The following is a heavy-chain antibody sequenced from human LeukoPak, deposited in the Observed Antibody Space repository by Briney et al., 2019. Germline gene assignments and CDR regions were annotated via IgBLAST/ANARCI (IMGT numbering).Heavy chain of an antibody. CDR2: IYHSGST. D-gene: IGHD6-13*01. CDR1: GYSISSGYY. CDR3: ARETAAGGWFDP. Sequence: PSETLSLTCTVSGYSISSGYYWGWIRQPPGKGLEWIGSIYHSGSTYYNPSLKSRVTISVDTSKNQFSLKLSSVTAADTAVYYCARETAAGGWFDPWGQGTLVTVSS. J-gene: IGHJ5*02. V-gene: IGHV4-38-2*02.